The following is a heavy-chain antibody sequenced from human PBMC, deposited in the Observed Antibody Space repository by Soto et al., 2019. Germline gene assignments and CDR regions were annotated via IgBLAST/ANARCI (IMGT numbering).Heavy chain of an antibody. CDR2: IDHSGGT. J-gene: IGHJ4*02. D-gene: IGHD3-16*01. Sequence: QVQLQQWGTKLSKPSETLSLTCAVYGGSFSGYYWSWIRQPPGKGLEWIGEIDHSGGTNYNPSLKSRVTLSVDTSNCQFSLKLSSVTAADPARYYCARGRLGGAANWGQGTLVIVSS. CDR1: GGSFSGYY. V-gene: IGHV4-34*01. CDR3: ARGRLGGAAN.